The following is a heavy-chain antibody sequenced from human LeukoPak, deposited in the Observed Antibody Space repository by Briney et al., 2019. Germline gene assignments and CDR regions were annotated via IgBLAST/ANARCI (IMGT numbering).Heavy chain of an antibody. V-gene: IGHV4-59*01. D-gene: IGHD3-3*01. J-gene: IGHJ5*02. CDR2: IYYSGNT. Sequence: SETLSLTCTVSGGSISGYYWVWIRQPPRKGLEWIGYIYYSGNTNYNPSLKSRVTISVDTSKNQFSLKLSSVTAADTAVYYCARGRSTDFWSGYYPIPNWFDPWGQGTLVTVSS. CDR3: ARGRSTDFWSGYYPIPNWFDP. CDR1: GGSISGYY.